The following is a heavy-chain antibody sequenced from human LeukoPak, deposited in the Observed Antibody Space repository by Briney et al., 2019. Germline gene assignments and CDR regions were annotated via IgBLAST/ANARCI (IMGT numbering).Heavy chain of an antibody. V-gene: IGHV4-39*01. CDR2: IYYSGST. J-gene: IGHJ4*02. CDR3: ARGRGSTTTYFDY. CDR1: GGSISSSSYY. Sequence: PSETLSLTCTVSGGSISSSSYYWGWIRQPPGKGLEWIGSIYYSGSTYYNPSLKSRVTISVDTSKNQFSLKLSSVTAADTAVYYCARGRGSTTTYFDYWGQGTLVTVSS. D-gene: IGHD2-2*01.